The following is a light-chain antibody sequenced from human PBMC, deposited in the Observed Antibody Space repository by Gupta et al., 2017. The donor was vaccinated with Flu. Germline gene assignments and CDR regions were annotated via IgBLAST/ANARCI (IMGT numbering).Light chain of an antibody. CDR3: HQRDSTAPT. CDR1: QSISSY. J-gene: IGKJ4*01. Sequence: DIQMTQSPSSLSASVGDRVTITCRASQSISSYLNWYQQKPGKAPKLLIYAASSLQSGVPSTFSGSGSGTDFTLTIIRLLPQDFATSYCHQRDSTAPTFGGGTKVEIK. V-gene: IGKV1-39*01. CDR2: AAS.